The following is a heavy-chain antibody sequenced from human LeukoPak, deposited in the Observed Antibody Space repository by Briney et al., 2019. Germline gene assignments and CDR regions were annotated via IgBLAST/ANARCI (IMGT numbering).Heavy chain of an antibody. J-gene: IGHJ4*02. CDR1: AFTFITYT. D-gene: IGHD6-13*01. CDR2: ISGSGGST. V-gene: IGHV3-23*01. CDR3: VNGGSSWSLGADY. Sequence: GGSLRLSCAASAFTFITYTMNWVRQAPGKGLEWISAISGSGGSTYYADSVKGRFTISRDNSKKTLYLQMNSLRNEDTAVYYCVNGGSSWSLGADYSGQGTLVTVSS.